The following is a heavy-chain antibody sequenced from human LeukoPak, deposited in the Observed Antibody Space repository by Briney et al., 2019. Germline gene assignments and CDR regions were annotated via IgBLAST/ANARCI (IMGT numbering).Heavy chain of an antibody. V-gene: IGHV4-59*12. CDR3: ARGPPDDDYGDYAEYFQH. J-gene: IGHJ1*01. Sequence: PSETLSLTCTVSGGSISSYYWSWIRQPPGKGLEWIGYIYYSGSTNYNPSLKSRVTISVDTSKNQFSLKLSSVTAADTAVYYCARGPPDDDYGDYAEYFQHWGQGTLVTVSS. D-gene: IGHD4-17*01. CDR2: IYYSGST. CDR1: GGSISSYY.